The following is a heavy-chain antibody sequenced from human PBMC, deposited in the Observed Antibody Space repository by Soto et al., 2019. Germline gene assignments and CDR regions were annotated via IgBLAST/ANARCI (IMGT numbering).Heavy chain of an antibody. V-gene: IGHV1-3*01. D-gene: IGHD2-2*01. CDR3: ARDTSHYFDH. J-gene: IGHJ4*02. CDR2: INPGNGNT. Sequence: ASVKVSCKASGYTFTSYGINWVRQAPGRGLEWMGWINPGNGNTKYSQQFQGRVTMTTDTAATTAYMELRSLTSDDSAMYFCARDTSHYFDHWGQGILVTVSS. CDR1: GYTFTSYG.